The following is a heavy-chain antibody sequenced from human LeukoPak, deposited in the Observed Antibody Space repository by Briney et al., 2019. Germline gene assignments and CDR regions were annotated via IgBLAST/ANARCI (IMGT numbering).Heavy chain of an antibody. Sequence: GGSLRLSCAASGFTFSTYWMHWVRQAPGKGLEWVSRIKTDGSIKSSADAVKGRFTISRDNAKNTLYLQMDSLRPEDTAVYHCVRADGRSCGLFDSWGRGTLVIVSS. CDR2: IKTDGSIK. CDR3: VRADGRSCGLFDS. D-gene: IGHD5-18*01. J-gene: IGHJ4*02. V-gene: IGHV3-74*01. CDR1: GFTFSTYW.